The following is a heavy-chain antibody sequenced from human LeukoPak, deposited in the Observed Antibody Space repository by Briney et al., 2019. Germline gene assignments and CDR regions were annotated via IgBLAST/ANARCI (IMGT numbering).Heavy chain of an antibody. CDR3: ARNTGTYDY. CDR1: GFTFSDYY. D-gene: IGHD1-1*01. Sequence: GGSLRLACAASGFTFSDYYMSWIRQAPGKGLEWVSYISTTSSFTKYADSVKGRFTISRDNAKNSLYLQMNSLRAEDTAVYYCARNTGTYDYWGQGTLVTVSS. V-gene: IGHV3-11*06. J-gene: IGHJ4*02. CDR2: ISTTSSFT.